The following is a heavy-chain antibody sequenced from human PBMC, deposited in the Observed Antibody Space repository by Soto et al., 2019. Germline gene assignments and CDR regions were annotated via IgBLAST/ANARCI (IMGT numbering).Heavy chain of an antibody. D-gene: IGHD6-6*01. J-gene: IGHJ6*02. CDR2: ISYDGSNK. CDR3: AKALTGADRANYYYYYGMDV. Sequence: QVQLVESGGGVVQPGRSLRLSCAASGFTFSSYGMHWVRQAPGKGLEWVAVISYDGSNKYYADSVKGRFTISRDNSKNTLYLQMNSLRAEDTAVYYCAKALTGADRANYYYYYGMDVWGQGTTVTVSS. CDR1: GFTFSSYG. V-gene: IGHV3-30*18.